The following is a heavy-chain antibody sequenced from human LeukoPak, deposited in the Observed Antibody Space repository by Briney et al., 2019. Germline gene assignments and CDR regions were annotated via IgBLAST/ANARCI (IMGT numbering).Heavy chain of an antibody. CDR2: INEGGSEK. Sequence: EGSLRLSCAASGFRISDHWMSWVRQVPGKGLEWVANINEGGSEKNYVDSVKGRFTISRDNARNSLYLQMNSLRDDDTAVYYCARDRYFDWLPTITYYYYGMDVWGQGTTVTVSS. D-gene: IGHD3-9*01. J-gene: IGHJ6*02. CDR3: ARDRYFDWLPTITYYYYGMDV. CDR1: GFRISDHW. V-gene: IGHV3-7*01.